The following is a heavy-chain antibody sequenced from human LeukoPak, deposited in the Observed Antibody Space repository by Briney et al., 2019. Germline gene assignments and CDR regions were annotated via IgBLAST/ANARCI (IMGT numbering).Heavy chain of an antibody. D-gene: IGHD3-9*01. CDR1: GFTFDDYG. J-gene: IGHJ3*01. V-gene: IGHV3-20*04. CDR3: AREEYYDILTGPVGD. CDR2: INWNGGST. Sequence: GGSLRLSCAASGFTFDDYGMSWVRHAPGKGLEWVSGINWNGGSTGYADSVKGRFTISRDNAKNSLYLQMNSLRAEDTALYCCAREEYYDILTGPVGDWGQGTMVTVSS.